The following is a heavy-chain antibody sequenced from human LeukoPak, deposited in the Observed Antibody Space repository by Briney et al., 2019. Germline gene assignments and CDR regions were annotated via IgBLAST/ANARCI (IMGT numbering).Heavy chain of an antibody. CDR2: ISWDGGST. J-gene: IGHJ6*02. CDR1: GFTFDDYA. D-gene: IGHD6-19*01. CDR3: AKDSVRRLEYYGMDV. V-gene: IGHV3-43D*03. Sequence: PGGSLRLSCAASGFTFDDYAMHWVRQAPGKGLEWVSLISWDGGSTYYADSVKGRFTISRDNSKNSLYLQMNSLRAEDTALYYCAKDSVRRLEYYGMDVWGQGTTVTVSS.